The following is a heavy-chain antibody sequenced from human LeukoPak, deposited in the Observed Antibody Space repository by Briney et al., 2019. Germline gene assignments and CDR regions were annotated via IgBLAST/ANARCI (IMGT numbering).Heavy chain of an antibody. J-gene: IGHJ5*02. CDR3: ARSRVRGVIIPNWFDP. Sequence: QTLSLTCAISGDSVSSNSAAWNWIRQSSSRGLEWLGRTYYRSKWYNDYAVSVKSRITINPDTSKNQFSLQLNSVTPEDTAVYYCARSRVRGVIIPNWFDPWGQGTLVTVSS. V-gene: IGHV6-1*01. CDR1: GDSVSSNSAA. CDR2: TYYRSKWYN. D-gene: IGHD3-10*01.